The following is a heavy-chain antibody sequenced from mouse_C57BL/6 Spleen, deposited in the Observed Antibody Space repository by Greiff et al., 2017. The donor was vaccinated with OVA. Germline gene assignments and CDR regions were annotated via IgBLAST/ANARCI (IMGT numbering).Heavy chain of an antibody. Sequence: EVQLQQSGPELVKPGDSVQLSCQASGYSFTGYFMNWVMQSHGKSLEWIGRINPYNGDTFYPQKFKGKATLTVDKSYSTDHMERRSLTSDDSAVYYCARWDQDYAMDYWGQGTSVTVSS. CDR3: ARWDQDYAMDY. V-gene: IGHV1-20*01. CDR1: GYSFTGYF. J-gene: IGHJ4*01. D-gene: IGHD3-2*02. CDR2: INPYNGDT.